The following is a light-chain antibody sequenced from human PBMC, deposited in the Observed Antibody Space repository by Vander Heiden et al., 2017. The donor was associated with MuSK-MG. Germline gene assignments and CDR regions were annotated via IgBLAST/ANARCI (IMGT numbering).Light chain of an antibody. J-gene: IGKJ4*01. V-gene: IGKV1-39*01. Sequence: DIQMTQSPSSLSASVGDRVTITCRASQSISSYLNWYQYKPGKAPNLLIYATSSLLRTVPSWMSGSGCVADFTLTISSRQPEDYAAYYYRQKSSSPPLTFGEGTKVEIK. CDR3: RQKSSSPPLT. CDR2: ATS. CDR1: QSISSY.